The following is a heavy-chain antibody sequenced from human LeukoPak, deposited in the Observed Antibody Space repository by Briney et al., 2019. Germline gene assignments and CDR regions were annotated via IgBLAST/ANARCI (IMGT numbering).Heavy chain of an antibody. Sequence: ASVKVSCKASGYTFTREDISWVRQAPGQGLEWMGWISAYNGNTNYAQKLQGRVTMTTDTSTSTAYMELRSLRSNDTAVYYCARDGDIVVVPYFDYWGQGTLVTVSS. CDR1: GYTFTRED. CDR3: ARDGDIVVVPYFDY. D-gene: IGHD2-2*01. CDR2: ISAYNGNT. J-gene: IGHJ4*02. V-gene: IGHV1-18*01.